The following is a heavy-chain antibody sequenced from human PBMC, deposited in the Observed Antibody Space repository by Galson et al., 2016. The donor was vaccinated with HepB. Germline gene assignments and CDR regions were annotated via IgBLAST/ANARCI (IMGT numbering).Heavy chain of an antibody. CDR2: IYYSGSP. CDR3: AGVTSSSRYYYGSGVDH. D-gene: IGHD3-10*01. CDR1: GGSISSAGYYY. J-gene: IGHJ4*02. V-gene: IGHV4-31*03. Sequence: TLSLTCTVSGGSISSAGYYYWSWIRQHPGKGLEWIGYIYYSGSPYYNPSLKSRITISLDTSENQFSLKLSSVTAADTAVYYCAGVTSSSRYYYGSGVDHWGQGTLVTVSS.